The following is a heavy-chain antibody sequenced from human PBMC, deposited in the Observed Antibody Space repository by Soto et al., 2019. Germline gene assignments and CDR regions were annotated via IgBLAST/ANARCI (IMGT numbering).Heavy chain of an antibody. D-gene: IGHD5-18*01. J-gene: IGHJ4*02. CDR3: ARRYGSCFDY. CDR2: IYHSAST. CDR1: GGPISSSNW. V-gene: IGHV4-4*01. Sequence: PSETLSLTCAVSGGPISSSNWWGWVRQPPGKEMEGIVEIYHSASTNYNPSLNSRVTISVDKSKNQFSLKLSSVTAADTAVYCCARRYGSCFDYWGKGTLVTVAS.